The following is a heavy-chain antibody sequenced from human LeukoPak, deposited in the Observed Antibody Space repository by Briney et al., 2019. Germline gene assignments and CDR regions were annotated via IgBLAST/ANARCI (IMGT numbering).Heavy chain of an antibody. CDR2: IYHSGST. V-gene: IGHV4-4*02. CDR1: GGSISSSNW. Sequence: PSETLSLTCAVSGGSISSSNWWSWVRQPPGKGLEWIGEIYHSGSTNYNPSLKSRVTISVDTSKNQFSLKLSSVTAADTAVYYCARPYLWGSYYSQPFDYWGQGTLVTVSS. J-gene: IGHJ4*02. D-gene: IGHD3-10*01. CDR3: ARPYLWGSYYSQPFDY.